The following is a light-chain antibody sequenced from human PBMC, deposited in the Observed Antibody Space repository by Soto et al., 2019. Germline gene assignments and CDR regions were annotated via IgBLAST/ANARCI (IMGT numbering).Light chain of an antibody. V-gene: IGKV2-30*01. CDR3: MQGTLCPRT. CDR2: EVS. Sequence: DVVMTQSPLSLPVTLGQPASISCRSSQSLVYSDGHTYLNWFQQRPGQSPRRLIYEVSNRDSGVPDRFSGSGSGTDFTLKISRVEAEDVGVYYCMQGTLCPRTFGQGTKLEIK. CDR1: QSLVYSDGHTY. J-gene: IGKJ2*01.